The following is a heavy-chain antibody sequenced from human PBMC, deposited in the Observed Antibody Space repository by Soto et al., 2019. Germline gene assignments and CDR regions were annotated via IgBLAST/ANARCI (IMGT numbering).Heavy chain of an antibody. J-gene: IGHJ5*02. CDR1: GGSMSSGGYS. Sequence: QLQLQESGSGLVKPSQTLSLTCAVSGGSMSSGGYSWSWIRQPPGKGLEWIGYIYDSENTYYNPSLKSRVTISVDRSKNQFSLKLSSVTAADTAVYYCAVGALIFHPWGQGTLVTVSS. CDR2: IYDSENT. V-gene: IGHV4-30-2*01. CDR3: AVGALIFHP. D-gene: IGHD1-26*01.